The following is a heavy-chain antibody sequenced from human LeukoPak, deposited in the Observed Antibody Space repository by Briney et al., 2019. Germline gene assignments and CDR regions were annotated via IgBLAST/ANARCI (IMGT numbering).Heavy chain of an antibody. V-gene: IGHV1-2*02. CDR2: INPNSGAT. CDR3: ARDRYYSSPTSGAQRWFDP. Sequence: ASVKVSCKASGYTLTGYYLHWVRQAPGQGLEWMGWINPNSGATNYAQKFQGRVSLTRDTSINTAYMELSSLTSDGTAVYYCARDRYYSSPTSGAQRWFDPWGQGTLVTVSS. J-gene: IGHJ5*02. CDR1: GYTLTGYY. D-gene: IGHD1-26*01.